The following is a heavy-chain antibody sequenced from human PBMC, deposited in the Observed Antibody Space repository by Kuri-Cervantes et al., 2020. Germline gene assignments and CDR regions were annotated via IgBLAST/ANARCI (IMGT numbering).Heavy chain of an antibody. CDR1: GYTFTSYD. CDR2: MNPNSGNT. D-gene: IGHD3-22*01. Sequence: ASVKVSCKASGYTFTSYDINWVRQATGQGLEWMGWMNPNSGNTGYAQKFQGRVTMTRNTSISTAYMELSSLRSEDTAVYYCARDPTYYDSSGRLFPSPYYYGMDVWGQGTTVTVSS. V-gene: IGHV1-8*01. CDR3: ARDPTYYDSSGRLFPSPYYYGMDV. J-gene: IGHJ6*02.